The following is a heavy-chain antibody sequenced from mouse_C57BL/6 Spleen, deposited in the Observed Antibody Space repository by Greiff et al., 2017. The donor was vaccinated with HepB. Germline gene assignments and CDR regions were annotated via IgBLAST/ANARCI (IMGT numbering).Heavy chain of an antibody. D-gene: IGHD1-1*01. CDR2: ISSGSSTI. CDR1: GFTFSDYG. V-gene: IGHV5-17*01. Sequence: EVQVVESGGGLVKPGGSLKLSCAASGFTFSDYGMHWVRQAPEKGLEWVAYISSGSSTIYYADTVKGRFTISRDNAKNTLFLQMTSLRSEDTAMYYCARGTTVVATGYYAMDYWGQGTSVTVSS. CDR3: ARGTTVVATGYYAMDY. J-gene: IGHJ4*01.